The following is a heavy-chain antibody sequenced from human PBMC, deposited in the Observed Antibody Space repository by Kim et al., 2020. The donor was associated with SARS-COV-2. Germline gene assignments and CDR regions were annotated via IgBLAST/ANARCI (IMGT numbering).Heavy chain of an antibody. CDR3: VKSTLLRGVILAGSACDA. Sequence: GGSLRLSCSASGFTFNTHAMTWVRQAPGQGPEWVATVTGESDATFYADSVRGRFIVSRDNDQNLLFLHMSVLRADDTATYFCVKSTLLRGVILAGSACDAWGPGSLVTVSS. J-gene: IGHJ3*01. D-gene: IGHD3-10*01. V-gene: IGHV3-23*01. CDR1: GFTFNTHA. CDR2: VTGESDAT.